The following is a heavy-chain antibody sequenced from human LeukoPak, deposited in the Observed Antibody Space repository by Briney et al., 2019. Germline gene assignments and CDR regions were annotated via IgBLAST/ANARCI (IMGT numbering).Heavy chain of an antibody. V-gene: IGHV4-34*01. CDR2: INHSGST. D-gene: IGHD3-10*01. J-gene: IGHJ4*02. CDR1: GGSFSGYY. CDR3: ARLNPNYYGSGSYPYYFGY. Sequence: PSETLSLTCAVYGGSFSGYYWSWIRQPPGKGLEWIGEINHSGSTNYNPSLKSRVTISVDTSKNQFSLKLSSVTAADTAVYYCARLNPNYYGSGSYPYYFGYWGQGTLVTVSS.